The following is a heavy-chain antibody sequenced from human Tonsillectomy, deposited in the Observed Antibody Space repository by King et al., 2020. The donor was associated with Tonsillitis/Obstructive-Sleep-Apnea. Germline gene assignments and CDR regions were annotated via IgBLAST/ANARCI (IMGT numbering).Heavy chain of an antibody. CDR1: GFSLSTSGVG. Sequence: TLQESGPTLVKPTQTLTLTCTFSGFSLSTSGVGVGWIRQPPGKALEWLALIYWDDDKRYSPSLKSRLTITKDTSKNQVVLTMTNMDPVDTATYYCALTPLVGVVVPARQPISAFDIWGQGTMVTVSS. D-gene: IGHD2-2*01. V-gene: IGHV2-5*02. CDR2: IYWDDDK. CDR3: ALTPLVGVVVPARQPISAFDI. J-gene: IGHJ3*02.